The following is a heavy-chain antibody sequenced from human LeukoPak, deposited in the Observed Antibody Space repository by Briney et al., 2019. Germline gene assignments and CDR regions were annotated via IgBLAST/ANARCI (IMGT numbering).Heavy chain of an antibody. CDR1: GFTFSSYA. D-gene: IGHD3-9*01. J-gene: IGHJ4*02. CDR2: ISYDGSNK. V-gene: IGHV3-30-3*01. CDR3: ARDGVYYDILTGYFDY. Sequence: EGSLRLSCAASGFTFSSYAMHWVRQAPGKGLEWVAVISYDGSNKYYADSVKGRFTISRDNSKNTLYLQMNSLRAEDTAVYYCARDGVYYDILTGYFDYWGQGTLVTVSS.